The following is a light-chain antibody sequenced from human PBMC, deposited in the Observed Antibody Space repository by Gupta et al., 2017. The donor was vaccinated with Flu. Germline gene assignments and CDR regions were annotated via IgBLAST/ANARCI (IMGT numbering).Light chain of an antibody. Sequence: DIQMTQSPSSLSASVGDRATITCRASQSISSSLNWYQQKPGQAPKLLIYAASSWQSGVPSRFSGSGSGTDFTLTISILQAEDFATYYCQQSYNTPRTFGQGTKVEIK. CDR2: AAS. CDR1: QSISSS. J-gene: IGKJ1*01. CDR3: QQSYNTPRT. V-gene: IGKV1-39*01.